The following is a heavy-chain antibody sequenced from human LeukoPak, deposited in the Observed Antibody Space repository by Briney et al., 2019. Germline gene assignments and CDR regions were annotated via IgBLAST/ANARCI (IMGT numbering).Heavy chain of an antibody. CDR3: ARDGPYDSSGFDY. D-gene: IGHD3-22*01. CDR2: TIPIFGTA. J-gene: IGHJ4*02. CDR1: GGTFSSYA. Sequence: GASVKVSCKASGGTFSSYAISWVRQAPGQGLEWMGGTIPIFGTANYAQKFQGRVTITTDESTSTAYMELSSLRSEDTAVYYCARDGPYDSSGFDYWGQGTPVTVSS. V-gene: IGHV1-69*05.